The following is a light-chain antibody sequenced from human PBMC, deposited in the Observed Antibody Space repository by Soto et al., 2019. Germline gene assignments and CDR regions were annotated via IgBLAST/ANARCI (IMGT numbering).Light chain of an antibody. CDR1: QSINSD. Sequence: APGERATLSCRASQSINSDLAWYQQKPGQAPRLLIYEASSRATGFPARFSGSGSGTDFTLTISSLQSEDFAVYHCQQYHNWPFTFGPGTKVDIK. CDR3: QQYHNWPFT. V-gene: IGKV3-15*01. CDR2: EAS. J-gene: IGKJ3*01.